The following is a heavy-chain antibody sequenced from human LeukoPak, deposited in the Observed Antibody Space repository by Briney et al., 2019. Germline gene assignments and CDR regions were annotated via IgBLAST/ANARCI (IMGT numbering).Heavy chain of an antibody. V-gene: IGHV4-39*01. CDR3: ARRLLWFGKTNWFDP. Sequence: PSETLSLTCTVSGGSISSSSYYWGWIRQPPGKGLEWIGSIYYSGSTYYNPSLKSRVTISVDTSKNQFSLKLSSVTAADTAVYYCARRLLWFGKTNWFDPWGQGTLVTVSS. D-gene: IGHD3-10*01. J-gene: IGHJ5*02. CDR2: IYYSGST. CDR1: GGSISSSSYY.